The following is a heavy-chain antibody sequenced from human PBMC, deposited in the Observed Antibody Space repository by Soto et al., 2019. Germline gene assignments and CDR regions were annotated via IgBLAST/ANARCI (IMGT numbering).Heavy chain of an antibody. J-gene: IGHJ3*02. CDR3: ARIVHVVTATPRDI. CDR2: INPNSGGT. D-gene: IGHD2-15*01. CDR1: GYTFTGYY. V-gene: IGHV1-2*02. Sequence: ASVKVSCKASGYTFTGYYMHWVRQAPGQGLEWMGWINPNSGGTNYAQKFQGRVTMTRDTSISTAYMELSRLRSDDTAVYYCARIVHVVTATPRDIWGQGTMVTVS.